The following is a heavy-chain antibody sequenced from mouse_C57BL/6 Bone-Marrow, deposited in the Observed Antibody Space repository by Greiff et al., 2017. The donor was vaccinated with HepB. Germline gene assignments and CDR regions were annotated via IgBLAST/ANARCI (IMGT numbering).Heavy chain of an antibody. CDR1: GYTFTSYG. Sequence: LQESGAELARPGASVKLSCKASGYTFTSYGISWVKQRTGQGLEWIGEIYPRSGNTYYNEKFKGKATLTADKSSSTAYMELRSLTSEDSAVYFCAREEGDGYYWYFDVWGTGTTVTVSS. CDR3: AREEGDGYYWYFDV. D-gene: IGHD2-3*01. CDR2: IYPRSGNT. V-gene: IGHV1-81*01. J-gene: IGHJ1*03.